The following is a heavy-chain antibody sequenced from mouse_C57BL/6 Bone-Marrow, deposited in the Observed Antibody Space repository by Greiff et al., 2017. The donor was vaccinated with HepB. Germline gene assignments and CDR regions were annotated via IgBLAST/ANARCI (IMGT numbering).Heavy chain of an antibody. D-gene: IGHD1-3*01. CDR3: ARWTLTCPYAMDY. CDR1: GYAFTNYL. J-gene: IGHJ4*01. CDR2: INPGSGGT. V-gene: IGHV1-54*01. Sequence: QVQLQQSGAELVRPGTSVKVSCKASGYAFTNYLIEWVKQRPGQGLEWIGVINPGSGGTNYNEKFKGKATLTADKSSSTAYMQLSSLTSEDSAVYFCARWTLTCPYAMDYWGQGTSVTVSS.